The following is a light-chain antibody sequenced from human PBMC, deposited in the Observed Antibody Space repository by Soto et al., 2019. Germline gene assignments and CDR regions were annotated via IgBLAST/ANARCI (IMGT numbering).Light chain of an antibody. Sequence: ETVMKQSPATLSVSPGERATLSCRAGQSVNSYLAWYQQKPGQAPRLLIRGASARATGIPARFSGSGSGTEFTLTISSLQSEDFAVYYCQQYNQWPRTFGGGTKVEI. CDR3: QQYNQWPRT. J-gene: IGKJ4*01. V-gene: IGKV3-15*01. CDR2: GAS. CDR1: QSVNSY.